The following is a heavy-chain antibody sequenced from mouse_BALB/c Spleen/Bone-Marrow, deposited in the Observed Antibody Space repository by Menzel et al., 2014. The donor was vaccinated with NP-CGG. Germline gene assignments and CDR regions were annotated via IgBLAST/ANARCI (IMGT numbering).Heavy chain of an antibody. J-gene: IGHJ1*01. CDR1: GFTFTDYY. D-gene: IGHD2-4*01. Sequence: EVQLVESGGGLGQPGGSLRLSCATSGFTFTDYYMSWVRQPPGKALEWLGFIRNKANGYTTGYSASVKGRFAISRDNSQSILYLQMNTLRAEDSATYYCARDTVITTHWYFDVWGAGTTVTVSS. CDR3: ARDTVITTHWYFDV. CDR2: IRNKANGYTT. V-gene: IGHV7-3*02.